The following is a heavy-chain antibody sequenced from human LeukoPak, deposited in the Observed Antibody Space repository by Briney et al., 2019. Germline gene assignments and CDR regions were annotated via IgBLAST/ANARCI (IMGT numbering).Heavy chain of an antibody. CDR2: IYYSGST. CDR3: ARQESGMVATSNQYYFDY. J-gene: IGHJ4*02. CDR1: GGSISSSSYH. Sequence: PSETLSLTCTGSGGSISSSSYHWGWIRPPPGTGLEWVGSIYYSGSTYYNPSLKSRVTISVDTPKNQFSLELSSVTAADTAVYYCARQESGMVATSNQYYFDYWGQGTLVTVSS. D-gene: IGHD5-12*01. V-gene: IGHV4-39*01.